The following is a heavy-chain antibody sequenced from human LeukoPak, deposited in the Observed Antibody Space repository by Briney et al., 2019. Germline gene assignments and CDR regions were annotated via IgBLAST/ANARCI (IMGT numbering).Heavy chain of an antibody. CDR3: AKDSSSRSLTRHYYYGMDV. V-gene: IGHV3-43*02. Sequence: GGSLRLSCAASGFTFDEYAMHWVRQAPGKGLEWVSLISGDGGSTHYAESVKGRFTISRDNRKNSLHLQMNSLGTEDTALYYCAKDSSSRSLTRHYYYGMDVWGQGTTVTVSS. CDR2: ISGDGGST. J-gene: IGHJ6*02. D-gene: IGHD6-13*01. CDR1: GFTFDEYA.